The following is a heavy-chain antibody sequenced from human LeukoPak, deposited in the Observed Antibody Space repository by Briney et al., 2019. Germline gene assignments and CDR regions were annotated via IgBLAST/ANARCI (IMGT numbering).Heavy chain of an antibody. D-gene: IGHD2-21*02. CDR2: ISYDGSNK. Sequence: GRSLRLSCAASGFTFSSYAMHWVRQAPGKGLEWVAVISYDGSNKYYADSVKGRFTISRDNSKNTLYLQMNSLRAEDTAVYYCANLAYCGGDCYRGSDYWGQGTLVTVSS. J-gene: IGHJ4*02. V-gene: IGHV3-30-3*01. CDR3: ANLAYCGGDCYRGSDY. CDR1: GFTFSSYA.